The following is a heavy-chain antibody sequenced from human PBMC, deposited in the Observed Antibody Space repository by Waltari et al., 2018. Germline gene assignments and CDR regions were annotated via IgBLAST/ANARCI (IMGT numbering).Heavy chain of an antibody. CDR1: GFTFTAYW. Sequence: EVQVVESGGGLVQPGESLTLSCRVSGFTFTAYWMHWVRQVPGKGLERVSGVKPDGTTKNYADSVGGRCTISRDNARNTVHLQLNSLRVEDTAVYYCGTLEDVASWGRGALVTVSS. V-gene: IGHV3-74*01. CDR3: GTLEDVAS. CDR2: VKPDGTTK. D-gene: IGHD3-16*01. J-gene: IGHJ4*02.